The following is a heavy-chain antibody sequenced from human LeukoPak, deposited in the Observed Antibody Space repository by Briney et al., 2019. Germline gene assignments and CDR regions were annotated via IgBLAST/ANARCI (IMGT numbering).Heavy chain of an antibody. CDR2: IYYSGST. CDR3: ASSLIPQGDYFDY. Sequence: SETLSLTCTVSGGSISSYYWSWIRQPPGKGLEWIGYIYYSGSTNYNPSLKSRVTISVDTSKNQFSLKLSSVTAADTAVYYCASSLIPQGDYFDYWGQGTLVTVSS. V-gene: IGHV4-59*12. D-gene: IGHD3-16*01. CDR1: GGSISSYY. J-gene: IGHJ4*02.